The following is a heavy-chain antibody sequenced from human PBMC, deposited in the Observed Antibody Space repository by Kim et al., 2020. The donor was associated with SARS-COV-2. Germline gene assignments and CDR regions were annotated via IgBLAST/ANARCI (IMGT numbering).Heavy chain of an antibody. CDR3: ASPLIKDTAMVIP. CDR1: GGSISSSSYY. J-gene: IGHJ5*02. D-gene: IGHD5-18*01. Sequence: SETLSLTCTVSGGSISSSSYYWGWIRQPPGKGLEWIGSIYYSGSTYYNPSLKSRVTISVDTSKNQFSLKLSSVTAADTAVYYCASPLIKDTAMVIPWGQGTLVTVSS. V-gene: IGHV4-39*01. CDR2: IYYSGST.